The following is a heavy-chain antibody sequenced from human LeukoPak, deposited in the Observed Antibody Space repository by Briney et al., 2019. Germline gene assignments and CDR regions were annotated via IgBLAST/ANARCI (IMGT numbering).Heavy chain of an antibody. CDR3: ARGRSIAVAGRNIAPLDNDY. J-gene: IGHJ4*02. CDR2: INPNSGGT. D-gene: IGHD6-19*01. CDR1: GYTFTGYY. Sequence: WASVKVSCKASGYTFTGYYMHWVRQAPGQGLEWMGWINPNSGGTNYAQKFQGRVTIARHTSISTAYMELSRLRSDDTAVYYCARGRSIAVAGRNIAPLDNDYWGQGTLVTVSS. V-gene: IGHV1-2*02.